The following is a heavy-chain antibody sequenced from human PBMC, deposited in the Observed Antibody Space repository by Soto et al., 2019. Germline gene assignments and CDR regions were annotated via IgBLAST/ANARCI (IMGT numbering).Heavy chain of an antibody. J-gene: IGHJ5*02. V-gene: IGHV3-23*01. CDR2: ISGSGGST. Sequence: EVQLLESGGGLVQPGGSLRLSCAASGFTFSSYAMSWVRQAPGKGLEWVSAISGSGGSTYYADSVKGRFTISRDNSKTTLYLQMNSLRAEDTAVYYCAKVGMVRGVLNWFDPWGQGTLVTVSS. D-gene: IGHD3-10*01. CDR3: AKVGMVRGVLNWFDP. CDR1: GFTFSSYA.